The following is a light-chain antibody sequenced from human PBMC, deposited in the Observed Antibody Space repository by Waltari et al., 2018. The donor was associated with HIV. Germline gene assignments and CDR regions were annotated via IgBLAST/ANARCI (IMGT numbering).Light chain of an antibody. CDR1: QNVSSH. CDR2: DVF. CDR3: QQGSNGLT. V-gene: IGKV3-11*01. J-gene: IGKJ4*01. Sequence: EIVLTQSPATLSLSPGGRTTLSCLARQNVSSHLAWYRQRRGQAPRLLIYDVFNRATGIPARFRGSGSGTDFTLTSSSLEPEDFAVYYCQQGSNGLTFGGGTKVEI.